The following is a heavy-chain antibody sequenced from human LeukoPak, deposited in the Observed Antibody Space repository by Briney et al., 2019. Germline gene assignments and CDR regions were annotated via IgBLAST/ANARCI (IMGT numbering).Heavy chain of an antibody. J-gene: IGHJ4*02. V-gene: IGHV3-21*01. CDR2: FTSMSRTI. CDR3: ARQSSGIAATDKIDY. CDR1: GFTFSRYS. Sequence: GGSLRLSCAASGFTFSRYSMTWVRQAPGKGLEWVSSFTSMSRTIYYADSVKGRFTISRDDAKESLYLQMNSLRAEDTAIYYCARQSSGIAATDKIDYWGQGALVTVSS. D-gene: IGHD6-13*01.